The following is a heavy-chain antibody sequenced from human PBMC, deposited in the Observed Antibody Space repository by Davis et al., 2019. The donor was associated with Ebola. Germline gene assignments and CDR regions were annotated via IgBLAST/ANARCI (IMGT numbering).Heavy chain of an antibody. D-gene: IGHD3-16*01. CDR3: ARGRNAGGSSLYYFDY. V-gene: IGHV5-51*01. CDR2: IYPGDSDT. CDR1: EYDFTSYW. J-gene: IGHJ4*02. Sequence: GESLKISCQDSEYDFTSYWIGWVRQKPGKGLEWMGIIYPGDSDTRYSPSFEGQVTITADKSTSTAYLQWSSLKASDTAMYYCARGRNAGGSSLYYFDYWGQGEQVTVSS.